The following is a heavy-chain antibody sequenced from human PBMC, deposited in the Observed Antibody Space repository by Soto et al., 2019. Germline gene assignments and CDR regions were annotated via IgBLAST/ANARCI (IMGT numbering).Heavy chain of an antibody. J-gene: IGHJ6*02. CDR3: AKVRSFGYYSSTPYGMLV. V-gene: IGHV3-30*18. CDR2: ISYDGSNK. D-gene: IGHD3-22*01. Sequence: GGSLRLSCAASGFTFSSYGMHWVRQAPGKGLEWVAVISYDGSNKYYADSVKGRFTISRDNSKNTLYLQMNSLRAEDTAVYYCAKVRSFGYYSSTPYGMLVWCPGLMVTV. CDR1: GFTFSSYG.